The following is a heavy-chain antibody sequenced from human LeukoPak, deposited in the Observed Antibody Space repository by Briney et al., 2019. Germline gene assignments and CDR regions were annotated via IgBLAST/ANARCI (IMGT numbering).Heavy chain of an antibody. J-gene: IGHJ5*02. V-gene: IGHV5-10-1*01. CDR1: GYRFTSYW. D-gene: IGHD1-7*01. CDR2: IDPSDSYT. Sequence: KRGESLRISCKGSGYRFTSYWISWVRQMPGKGLEWMGRIDPSDSYTNYSPPFQGHVTISADKSISTAYLQWSSLKASDNAMYYCAQSRITGTTDWFDPWGQGTLVTVSS. CDR3: AQSRITGTTDWFDP.